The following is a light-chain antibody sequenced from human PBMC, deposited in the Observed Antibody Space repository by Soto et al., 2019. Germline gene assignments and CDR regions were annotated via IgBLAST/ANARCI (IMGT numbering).Light chain of an antibody. J-gene: IGKJ4*01. CDR1: QGVNSF. CDR3: QQLNTYPLT. Sequence: DIQLTQSPSFLSASVGDRVTITCRASQGVNSFLAWYQQKPGNPPSLLIYDASTLQSGVPSRFSGSGSGTEFTLTISSLQPEDFATYFCQQLNTYPLTFGGGTKVEIK. V-gene: IGKV1-9*01. CDR2: DAS.